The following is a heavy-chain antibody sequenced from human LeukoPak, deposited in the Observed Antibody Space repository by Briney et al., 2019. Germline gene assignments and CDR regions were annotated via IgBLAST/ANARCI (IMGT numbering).Heavy chain of an antibody. V-gene: IGHV4-34*01. CDR2: INHSGST. J-gene: IGHJ6*04. CDR3: ARLGCSSTSCYLSRMDV. D-gene: IGHD2-2*01. CDR1: GGSFSGYY. Sequence: PSETLSLTCAVYGGSFSGYYWSWIGQPPGKGLEWIGEINHSGSTNYNPSLKSRVTISVDTSKNQFSLKLSSVTAADTAVYYCARLGCSSTSCYLSRMDVWGKGTTVTVSS.